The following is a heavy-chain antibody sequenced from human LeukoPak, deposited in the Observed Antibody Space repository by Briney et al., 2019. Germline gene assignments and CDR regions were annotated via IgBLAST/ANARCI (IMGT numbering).Heavy chain of an antibody. Sequence: GGSLRLSCAASGFTFSDYYMSWIRQAPGKGLEWVSYISSSGSTIYYADSVKGRFTISRDNAKNSLYLQMNSLRAEDTAVYYCARSKSRAYYYDSSGYFGYWGQGTLVTVSS. J-gene: IGHJ4*02. CDR3: ARSKSRAYYYDSSGYFGY. CDR1: GFTFSDYY. V-gene: IGHV3-11*01. CDR2: ISSSGSTI. D-gene: IGHD3-22*01.